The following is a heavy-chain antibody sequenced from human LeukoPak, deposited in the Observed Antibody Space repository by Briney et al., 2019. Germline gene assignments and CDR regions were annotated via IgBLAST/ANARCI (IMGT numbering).Heavy chain of an antibody. V-gene: IGHV1-18*01. D-gene: IGHD6-13*01. Sequence: ASVKVSCKASGYTFTSYGISWVRQAPGQGLEWMGRISAYNGNTNYAQKLQGRVTMTTDTSTSTAYMELRSLRSDDTAVYYCARDRGIAAAGTSGDWGQGTLVTVSS. CDR2: ISAYNGNT. CDR3: ARDRGIAAAGTSGD. CDR1: GYTFTSYG. J-gene: IGHJ4*02.